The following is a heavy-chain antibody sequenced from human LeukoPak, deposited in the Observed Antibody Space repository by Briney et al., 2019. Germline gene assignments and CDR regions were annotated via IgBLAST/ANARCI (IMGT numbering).Heavy chain of an antibody. Sequence: PSQTLSLTCAVSGGSISSGGYSWSWIRQPPGKGLEWIGYIYHSGSTYYNPSLKSRVTKSVDRSKNQFSLKLSSVTAADTAVYYCARAGDYFDYWGQGTLVTVSS. J-gene: IGHJ4*02. V-gene: IGHV4-30-2*01. D-gene: IGHD7-27*01. CDR3: ARAGDYFDY. CDR1: GGSISSGGYS. CDR2: IYHSGST.